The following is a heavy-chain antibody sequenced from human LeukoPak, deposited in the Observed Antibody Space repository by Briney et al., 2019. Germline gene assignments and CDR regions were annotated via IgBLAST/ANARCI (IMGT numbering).Heavy chain of an antibody. CDR1: GFTFSSYG. J-gene: IGHJ4*02. V-gene: IGHV3-30*18. D-gene: IGHD2-8*01. CDR3: AKGRMSPSAHFDY. Sequence: GGSLRLSCAASGFTFSSYGMHWVRQAPGKGLEWVAVISYDGSNKYYADSVKGRFTIARDNSKNTLYLQMNSLRAEDTAVYYWAKGRMSPSAHFDYWSQGTLVTVSS. CDR2: ISYDGSNK.